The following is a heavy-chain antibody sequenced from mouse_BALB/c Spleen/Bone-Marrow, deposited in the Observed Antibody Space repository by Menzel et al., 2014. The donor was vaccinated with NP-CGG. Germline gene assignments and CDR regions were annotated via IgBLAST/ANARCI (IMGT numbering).Heavy chain of an antibody. CDR2: INPSTGYT. Sequence: QVQLKQSGAELAKPGASVKMSCKASGYTFTSYWMHWVKQRPGQGLEWIGYINPSTGYTEYNQKFKDKATLTADKSSSTAYMQLSSLTSEDSPVYYCAREYYGSSGYFDVWGAGTTVTVSS. CDR3: AREYYGSSGYFDV. J-gene: IGHJ1*01. D-gene: IGHD1-1*01. V-gene: IGHV1-7*01. CDR1: GYTFTSYW.